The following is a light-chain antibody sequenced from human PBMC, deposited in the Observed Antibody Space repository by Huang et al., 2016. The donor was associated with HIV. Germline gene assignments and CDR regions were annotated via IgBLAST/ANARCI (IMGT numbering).Light chain of an antibody. J-gene: IGKJ5*01. Sequence: EIVLTQSPATLSLSPGERATLSCRASQSFSTSVAWYQQKPGQAPRLLIYDAFKRATDSPARFSGSGSGTDFSLTISSLEPEDSATYDCQHHGNWPETVGQGTRLEIK. V-gene: IGKV3-11*01. CDR3: QHHGNWPET. CDR2: DAF. CDR1: QSFSTS.